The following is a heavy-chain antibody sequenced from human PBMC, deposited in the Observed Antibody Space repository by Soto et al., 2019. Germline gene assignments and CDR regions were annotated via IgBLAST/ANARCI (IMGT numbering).Heavy chain of an antibody. V-gene: IGHV4-34*01. CDR1: GGSFSGYY. D-gene: IGHD4-4*01. CDR3: AILHDDSSLYYYYYGMDV. Sequence: PSETLSLTCAVYGGSFSGYYWGWIRQPPGKGLEWIGEINHSGSTNYNPSLKSRATISVDTSKNQFSLKLSSVTAADTAVYYCAILHDDSSLYYYYYGMDVWGQGTTVTVSS. CDR2: INHSGST. J-gene: IGHJ6*02.